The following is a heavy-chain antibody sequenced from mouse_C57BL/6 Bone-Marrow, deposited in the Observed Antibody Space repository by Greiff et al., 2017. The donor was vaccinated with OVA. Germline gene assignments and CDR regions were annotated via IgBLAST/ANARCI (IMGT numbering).Heavy chain of an antibody. J-gene: IGHJ3*01. D-gene: IGHD2-4*01. Sequence: QVQLQQSGAELVKPGASVKMSCKASGYTFTTYPIEWMKQNHGKSLEWIGNFHPYNDDTKYNEKFKGKATLTVEKSSSTVYLELSRLTAADSAVYYCARTGDYDGDWFAYWGQGTLVTVSA. CDR3: ARTGDYDGDWFAY. V-gene: IGHV1-47*01. CDR1: GYTFTTYP. CDR2: FHPYNDDT.